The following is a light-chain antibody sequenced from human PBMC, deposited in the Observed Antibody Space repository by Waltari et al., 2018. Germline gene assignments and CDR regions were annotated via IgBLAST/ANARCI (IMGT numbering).Light chain of an antibody. CDR1: IRSYA. J-gene: IGLJ2*01. CDR3: NSRESSGNVV. CDR2: GKN. Sequence: IRSYARSWYEEKPGQAPVLVSYGKNNRPSGIPVRFSGSSSGNTAQAEDEADYYCNSRESSGNVVFGGGTKLTVL. V-gene: IGLV3-19*01.